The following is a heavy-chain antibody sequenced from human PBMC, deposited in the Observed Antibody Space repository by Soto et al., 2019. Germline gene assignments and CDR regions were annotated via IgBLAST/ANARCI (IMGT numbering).Heavy chain of an antibody. CDR2: ISYDGSNK. D-gene: IGHD4-17*01. CDR3: AKGGGDPHYGGNPLGYYYGMDV. J-gene: IGHJ6*02. CDR1: GFTFSSYG. Sequence: GGSLRLSCAASGFTFSSYGMHWVRQAPGKGLEWVAVISYDGSNKYYADSVKGRFTISRDNSKNTLYLQMNSLRAGDTAVYYCAKGGGDPHYGGNPLGYYYGMDVWGQGTTVTVSS. V-gene: IGHV3-30*18.